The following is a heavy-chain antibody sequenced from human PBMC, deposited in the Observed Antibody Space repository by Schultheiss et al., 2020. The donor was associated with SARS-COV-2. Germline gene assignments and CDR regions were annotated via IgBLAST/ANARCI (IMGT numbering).Heavy chain of an antibody. CDR1: GFTFDDYA. D-gene: IGHD3-10*01. V-gene: IGHV3-9*01. CDR3: ASPDYGSGSYESNY. Sequence: SLKISCAASGFTFDDYAMHWVRQAPGKGLEWVSGISWNSGSIGYADSVKGRFTISRDNSKKTLHLQMNSLKSEDTAIYYCASPDYGSGSYESNYWGQGTLVTVSS. J-gene: IGHJ4*02. CDR2: ISWNSGSI.